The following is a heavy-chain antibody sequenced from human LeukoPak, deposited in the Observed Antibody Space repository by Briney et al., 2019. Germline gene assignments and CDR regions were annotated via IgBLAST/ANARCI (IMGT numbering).Heavy chain of an antibody. CDR1: GFTFSSYG. CDR2: ISYDGSNK. V-gene: IGHV3-30*18. Sequence: PGGSLRLSCAASGFTFSSYGMHWVRQAPGKGLEWVAVISYDGSNKYYADSVKGRFTTSRDNSKNTLYLQMNSLRAEDTAVYYCAKDLRYCGGDCPEYYYYYYGMDVWGQGTTVTVSS. D-gene: IGHD2-21*02. J-gene: IGHJ6*02. CDR3: AKDLRYCGGDCPEYYYYYYGMDV.